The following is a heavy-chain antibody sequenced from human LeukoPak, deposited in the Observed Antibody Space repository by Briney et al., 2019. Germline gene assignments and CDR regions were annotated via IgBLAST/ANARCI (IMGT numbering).Heavy chain of an antibody. CDR1: GFIFSSHA. Sequence: PGRSLRLSCAASGFIFSSHAMHWVRQAPGKGLVWVSRINSDGSSTSYADSVKGRFTISRDNAKNTLYLQMNSLRAEDTAVYYCASPDIAAMGAFDIWGQGQWSPSLQ. J-gene: IGHJ3*02. D-gene: IGHD2-2*01. V-gene: IGHV3-74*01. CDR3: ASPDIAAMGAFDI. CDR2: INSDGSST.